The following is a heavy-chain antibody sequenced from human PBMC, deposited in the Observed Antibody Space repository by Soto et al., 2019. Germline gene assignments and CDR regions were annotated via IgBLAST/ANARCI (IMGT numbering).Heavy chain of an antibody. CDR1: GFTFSSYG. D-gene: IGHD2-2*01. CDR2: IWSDGNNK. V-gene: IGHV3-33*01. J-gene: IGHJ6*02. Sequence: GGSLRLSCAASGFTFSSYGMHWVRQAPGKGLEWAAVIWSDGNNKYYADSVKGRFTISRDNSKNTLYLQMNSLRAEDTALYFCSRGGYCSSTSCRYYYYYGMDVWGQGTTVTVSS. CDR3: SRGGYCSSTSCRYYYYYGMDV.